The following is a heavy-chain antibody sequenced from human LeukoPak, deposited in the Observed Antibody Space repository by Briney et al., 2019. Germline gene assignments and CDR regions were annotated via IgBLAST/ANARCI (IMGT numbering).Heavy chain of an antibody. CDR1: DDSFSSHY. J-gene: IGHJ3*02. D-gene: IGHD4-17*01. V-gene: IGHV4-59*11. CDR2: ISYIGST. CDR3: ARDLVTVTKGFDI. Sequence: SETLSLTCAVSDDSFSSHYWTWIRQPPGKGLEWIGYISYIGSTNYNPSLRSRVTISIDTSKNHFSLKLSSVTAADTAVYYCARDLVTVTKGFDIWGQGTMVSVS.